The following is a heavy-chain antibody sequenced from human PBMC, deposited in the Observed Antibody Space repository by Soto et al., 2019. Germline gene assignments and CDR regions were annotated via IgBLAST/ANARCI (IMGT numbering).Heavy chain of an antibody. Sequence: GGSLRLSCAASGFTFSSHAMHWVRQAPGKGLEWVAVISYDGSNKYYADSVKGRFTISRDNSKNTLYLQMNSLRAEDTAVYYCARAPLEYSSGWNEFDYWGQGTLVTVSS. CDR2: ISYDGSNK. CDR1: GFTFSSHA. CDR3: ARAPLEYSSGWNEFDY. V-gene: IGHV3-30-3*01. D-gene: IGHD6-19*01. J-gene: IGHJ4*02.